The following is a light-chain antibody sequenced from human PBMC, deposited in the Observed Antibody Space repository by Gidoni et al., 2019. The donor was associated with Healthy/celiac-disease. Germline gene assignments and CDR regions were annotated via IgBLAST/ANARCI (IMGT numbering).Light chain of an antibody. J-gene: IGKJ2*01. V-gene: IGKV3D-20*01. CDR3: QQYGSSPNT. Sequence: EIVLTQSPATLSLSPGERATLSCGASQRVSSSYLAWYQQKPGLAPRLLIYDASSRATGIPDRFSGSGSGTDFTLTISRLEPEDFAVYYCQQYGSSPNTFGQGTKLEIK. CDR2: DAS. CDR1: QRVSSSY.